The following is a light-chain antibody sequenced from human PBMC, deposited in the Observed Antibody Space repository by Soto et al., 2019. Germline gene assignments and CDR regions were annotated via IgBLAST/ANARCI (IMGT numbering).Light chain of an antibody. CDR3: QQSYSSWT. CDR2: SAS. J-gene: IGKJ1*01. CDR1: QSISMY. V-gene: IGKV1-39*01. Sequence: DIQMTQSPSSLSASVGDSVTITCRASQSISMYLNWYQQKPGKVPKLLIYSASSLQSGVPSRFSGSGSGTDFTLTITSLQPEDFATYYCQQSYSSWTFGQGTKVDIK.